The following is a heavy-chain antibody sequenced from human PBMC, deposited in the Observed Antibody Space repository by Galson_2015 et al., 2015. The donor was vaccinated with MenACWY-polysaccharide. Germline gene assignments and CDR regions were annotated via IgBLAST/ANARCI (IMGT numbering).Heavy chain of an antibody. CDR3: ARGVYSLDS. J-gene: IGHJ4*02. Sequence: SLRLSCAVSGFTFGNYWMTWVRQAPGKGLEWVANINEDEREKYHLDSVKGRFTISRDDAKISLYLQMNSLRAEDTAVYYCARGVYSLDSWGQGTLVTVSS. D-gene: IGHD4-11*01. CDR2: INEDEREK. V-gene: IGHV3-7*01. CDR1: GFTFGNYW.